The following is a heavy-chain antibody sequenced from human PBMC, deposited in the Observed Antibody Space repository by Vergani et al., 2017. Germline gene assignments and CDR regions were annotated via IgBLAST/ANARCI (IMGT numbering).Heavy chain of an antibody. J-gene: IGHJ3*02. D-gene: IGHD5-18*01. CDR1: GFTFSSYA. Sequence: EVQLLESGGGLVQPGGSLRLSCAASGFTFSSYAMSWVRQAPGKGLEWVSAISGSGGSTYYADSVKGRFTISRDNSKNSLYLQMNSLRAEDTAVYYCARDEKYSYGFDAFDIWGQGTMVTVSS. CDR2: ISGSGGST. V-gene: IGHV3-23*01. CDR3: ARDEKYSYGFDAFDI.